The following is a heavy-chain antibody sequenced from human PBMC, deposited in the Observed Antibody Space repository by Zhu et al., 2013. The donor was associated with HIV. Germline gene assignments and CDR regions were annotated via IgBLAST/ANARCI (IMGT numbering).Heavy chain of an antibody. V-gene: IGHV1-69*01. CDR3: ARDLFDVRGSYRLGYYYGMDV. CDR2: IIPIFNTS. CDR1: GGTFSSYA. Sequence: QVQLVQSGAEAKKPGSSVKVSCKTSGGTFSSYAFHWVRQAPGQGPEWMGGIIPIFNTSSYVQTFQGRLTITADESTSTAYMELNSLKSDDTAVYYCARDLFDVRGSYRLGYYYGMDVWGQGTTVTAP. D-gene: IGHD3-16*02. J-gene: IGHJ6*02.